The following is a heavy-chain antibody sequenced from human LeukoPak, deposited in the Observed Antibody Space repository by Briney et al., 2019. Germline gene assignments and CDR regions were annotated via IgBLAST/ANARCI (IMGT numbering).Heavy chain of an antibody. Sequence: SETLSLTCAVYGGSFSGYYWSWIRQPPGKGLEWIGEINHSGSTNYNPSLKSRVTISVDTSKNQFSLKLSSVTAADTAVYYCARGTTVASYDYWGQGTLVTVSS. CDR1: GGSFSGYY. J-gene: IGHJ4*02. V-gene: IGHV4-34*01. CDR2: INHSGST. CDR3: ARGTTVASYDY. D-gene: IGHD4-23*01.